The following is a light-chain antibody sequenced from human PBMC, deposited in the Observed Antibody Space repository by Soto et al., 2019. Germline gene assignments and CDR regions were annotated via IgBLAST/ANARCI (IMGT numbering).Light chain of an antibody. CDR3: QQYGSTPPFT. J-gene: IGKJ2*01. Sequence: EIVLTQSPGTLSLSPGERATLSCRASQSVSSSYLVWYQQKPGQAPRLLIYAASSRAAGIPDRFSGSGSGTEFTLTISRLEPEDFAVYYCQQYGSTPPFTFGQGTKLEIK. CDR1: QSVSSSY. V-gene: IGKV3-20*01. CDR2: AAS.